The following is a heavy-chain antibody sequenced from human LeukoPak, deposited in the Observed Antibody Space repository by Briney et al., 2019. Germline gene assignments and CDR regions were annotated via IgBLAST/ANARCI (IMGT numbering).Heavy chain of an antibody. Sequence: GGSLRLSCAASGFTFSSYAMHWVRQAPGKGLEWVAVISYDGSNKYYADSVKGRFTISRDNSKNTLYLQMNSLRAEDTAVYYCARAELLHCFDYWGKGTLVTVSS. CDR2: ISYDGSNK. J-gene: IGHJ4*02. D-gene: IGHD1-26*01. CDR1: GFTFSSYA. CDR3: ARAELLHCFDY. V-gene: IGHV3-30-3*01.